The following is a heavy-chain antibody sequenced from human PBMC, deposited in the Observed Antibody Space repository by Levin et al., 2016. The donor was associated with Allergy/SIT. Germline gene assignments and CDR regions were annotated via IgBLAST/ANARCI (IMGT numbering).Heavy chain of an antibody. CDR2: IYYSGST. CDR3: ARVGDSSSWYHQRYFDY. J-gene: IGHJ4*02. Sequence: SETLSLTCTVSGGSISSYYWSWIRQPPEKGLEWIGYIYYSGSTNDNPSLTSRVTLSVDTSKNQFSLKLSSVTAADTAVYYCARVGDSSSWYHQRYFDYWGQGTLVTVSS. V-gene: IGHV4-59*13. CDR1: GGSISSYY. D-gene: IGHD6-13*01.